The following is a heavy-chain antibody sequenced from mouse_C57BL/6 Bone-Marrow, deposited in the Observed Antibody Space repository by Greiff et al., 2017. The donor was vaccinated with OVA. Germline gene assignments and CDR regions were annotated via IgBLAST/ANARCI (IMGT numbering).Heavy chain of an antibody. CDR2: YPGSGNTY. V-gene: IGHV1-83*01. Sequence: VQLQQSGPELVKPGASVKMSCKASGYTFTDYYMHWVKQKPGKGLEWIGEIYPGSGNTYYNEKFKGKATLTADTSSSTAYMQLSSLTSEDSAVYFCAREGGSSPYDDWGQGTTLTVSS. CDR1: YTFTDYYM. D-gene: IGHD1-1*01. J-gene: IGHJ2*01. CDR3: REGGSSPYDD.